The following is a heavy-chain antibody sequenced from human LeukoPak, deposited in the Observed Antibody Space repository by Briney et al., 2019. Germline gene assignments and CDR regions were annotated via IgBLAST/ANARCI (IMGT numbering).Heavy chain of an antibody. V-gene: IGHV4-31*03. Sequence: SQTLSLTRTVSGGSISSDGYYWSWIRQHPGKGLEWIGYIYYSGSTYYNPSLKSRVTISVDTSKNQFSLKLSSVTAADTAVYYCARLWFGELLFSNWFDPWGQGTLVTVSS. CDR1: GGSISSDGYY. D-gene: IGHD3-10*01. CDR2: IYYSGST. J-gene: IGHJ5*02. CDR3: ARLWFGELLFSNWFDP.